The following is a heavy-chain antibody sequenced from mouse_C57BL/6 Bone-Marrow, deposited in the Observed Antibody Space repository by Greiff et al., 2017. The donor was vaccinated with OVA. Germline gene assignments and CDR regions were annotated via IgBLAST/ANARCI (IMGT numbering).Heavy chain of an antibody. CDR1: GYAFTNYL. Sequence: VQLVESGAELVRPGTSVKVSCKASGYAFTNYLIEWVKQRPGQGLEWIGVINPGSGGTNYNEKFKGKATLTADKSSSTAYMQLSSLTSEDSAVYFCARPYGNYLYAMDYWGQGTSVTVSS. J-gene: IGHJ4*01. CDR3: ARPYGNYLYAMDY. V-gene: IGHV1-54*01. D-gene: IGHD2-1*01. CDR2: INPGSGGT.